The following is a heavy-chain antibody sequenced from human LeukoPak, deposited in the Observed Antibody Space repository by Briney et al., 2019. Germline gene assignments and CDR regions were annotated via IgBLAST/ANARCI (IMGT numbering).Heavy chain of an antibody. V-gene: IGHV7-4-1*02. Sequence: ASVKVSCKASGYTFTSYDINWVRQATGQGLEWMGWINTNTGNPTYAQGFTGRFVFSLDTSVSTAYLQISSLKAEDTAVYYCAREEGRITMVRGVSFSGYYYMDVWGKGTTVTISS. CDR1: GYTFTSYD. CDR2: INTNTGNP. D-gene: IGHD3-10*01. J-gene: IGHJ6*03. CDR3: AREEGRITMVRGVSFSGYYYMDV.